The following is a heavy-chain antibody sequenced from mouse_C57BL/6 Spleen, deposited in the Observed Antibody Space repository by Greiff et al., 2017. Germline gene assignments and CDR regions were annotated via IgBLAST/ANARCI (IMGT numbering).Heavy chain of an antibody. J-gene: IGHJ3*01. D-gene: IGHD2-1*01. CDR2: IHPNSGST. CDR1: GYTFTSYW. V-gene: IGHV1-64*01. Sequence: QVQLQQPGAELVQPGASVKLSCKASGYTFTSYWMHWVKQRPGQGLEWIGMIHPNSGSTNYNEKFKSKATLTVDKSSSTAYMQLSRLTSEDSAVYYCASGYGNSFAYWGQGTLVTVSA. CDR3: ASGYGNSFAY.